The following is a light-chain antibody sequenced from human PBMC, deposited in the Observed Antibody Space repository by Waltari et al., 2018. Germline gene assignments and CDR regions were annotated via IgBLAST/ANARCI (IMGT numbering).Light chain of an antibody. CDR3: QQYYIPPFT. CDR2: WAS. Sequence: DIVMTQSPDSLAVSLGERATINCKSSQSVLHSSSSRNYFGWYQQKPGQPPKLLIYWASTRVSGVPDRFSGSGSGTDFTLTISSLQAEDVAVYYCQQYYIPPFTFGGGTKVETK. J-gene: IGKJ4*01. V-gene: IGKV4-1*01. CDR1: QSVLHSSSSRNY.